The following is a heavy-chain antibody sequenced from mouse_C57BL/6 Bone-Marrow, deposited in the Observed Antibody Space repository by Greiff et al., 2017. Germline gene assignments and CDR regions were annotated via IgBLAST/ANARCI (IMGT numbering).Heavy chain of an antibody. CDR2: ISYDGSN. J-gene: IGHJ2*01. V-gene: IGHV3-6*01. Sequence: EVQLQQSGPGLVKPSQSLSLTCSVTGYSITSGYYWNWIRQLPGNKLEWMGYISYDGSNNYNPSLKNRISITRDTSKNQFFLKLNSVTTEDTATYYCATDYSYCFDYWGQGTTLTVSS. D-gene: IGHD1-1*01. CDR1: GYSITSGYY. CDR3: ATDYSYCFDY.